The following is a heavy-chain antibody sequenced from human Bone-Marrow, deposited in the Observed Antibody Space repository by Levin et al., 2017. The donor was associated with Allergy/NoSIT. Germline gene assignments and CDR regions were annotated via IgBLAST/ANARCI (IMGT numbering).Heavy chain of an antibody. CDR3: ARAVVGATIGGDAFDI. CDR2: ISAYNGNT. J-gene: IGHJ3*02. CDR1: GYTFTSYG. D-gene: IGHD1-26*01. V-gene: IGHV1-18*01. Sequence: ASVKVSCKASGYTFTSYGISWVRQAPGQGLEWMGWISAYNGNTNYAQKLQGRVTMTTDTSTSTAYMELRSLRSDDTAVYYCARAVVGATIGGDAFDIWGQGTMVTVSS.